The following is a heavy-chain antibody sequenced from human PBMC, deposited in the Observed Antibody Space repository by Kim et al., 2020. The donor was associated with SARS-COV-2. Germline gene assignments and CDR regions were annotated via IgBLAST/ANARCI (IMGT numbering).Heavy chain of an antibody. Sequence: SETLSLTCTVSGGSISSYYWSWIRQPPGKGLEWIGYIYYSGSTNYNPSLKSRVTISVDTSKNQFSLKLSSVTAADTAVYYCARQGVRGQFDYWGQGTLVTVSS. J-gene: IGHJ4*02. CDR1: GGSISSYY. V-gene: IGHV4-59*08. CDR3: ARQGVRGQFDY. D-gene: IGHD3-10*01. CDR2: IYYSGST.